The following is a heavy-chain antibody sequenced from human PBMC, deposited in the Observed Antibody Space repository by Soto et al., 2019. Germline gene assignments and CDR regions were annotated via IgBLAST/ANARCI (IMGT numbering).Heavy chain of an antibody. CDR1: GFTFNNFA. Sequence: GGSLRLSCAASGFTFNNFAMIWVRQAPGKGLEWVSAISGSGSNTYYADSVKGRFTISRDNSKNTVSLQMNSLRVEDTAVYYCTTGEEGTSNWCGNFASWRQRTKVTVSS. CDR2: ISGSGSNT. V-gene: IGHV3-23*01. J-gene: IGHJ4*01. CDR3: TTGEEGTSNWCGNFAS. D-gene: IGHD6-13*01.